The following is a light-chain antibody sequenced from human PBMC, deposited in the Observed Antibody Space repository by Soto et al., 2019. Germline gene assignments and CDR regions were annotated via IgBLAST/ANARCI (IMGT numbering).Light chain of an antibody. CDR2: TAS. V-gene: IGKV3-15*01. CDR1: QSVSNK. CDR3: QQYEEAPPET. J-gene: IGKJ2*01. Sequence: EIALTQSPATLSAPPGDRANLSCRASQSVSNKLYWYHQKPGQAPMLLIHTASTKSAGIPDRFSGSGSGTPFTLAINSLHSYYVGVDYCQQYEEAPPETFGQGKKLEIQ.